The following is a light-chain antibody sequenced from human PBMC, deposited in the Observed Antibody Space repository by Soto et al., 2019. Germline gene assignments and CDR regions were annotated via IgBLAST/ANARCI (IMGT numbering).Light chain of an antibody. V-gene: IGLV2-14*01. Sequence: QPVLTQPASVSASPGQSITISCTGGKNDIGSSDYVSWYQQHPGKAPKLIIYEVSNRPSGTSDRFSGSKSGNTASLTISGLQADDEADYYCSSSTSSNTLVFGGGTKLTVL. CDR3: SSSTSSNTLV. CDR1: KNDIGSSDY. J-gene: IGLJ3*02. CDR2: EVS.